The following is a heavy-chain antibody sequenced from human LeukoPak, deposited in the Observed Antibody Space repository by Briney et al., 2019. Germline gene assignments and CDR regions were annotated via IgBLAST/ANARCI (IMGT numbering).Heavy chain of an antibody. D-gene: IGHD3-10*01. CDR1: GYTFTGYY. V-gene: IGHV1-2*06. CDR3: ARERYYGSGSYFDY. J-gene: IGHJ4*02. CDR2: INPNSGCT. Sequence: GASVKVSCKASGYTFTGYYMHRVRQAPGQGLEWMGRINPNSGCTNYVQKFQGRVTMTRDTSIITAYMELSRLRSDDTAVYYCARERYYGSGSYFDYWGQGTLVTVSS.